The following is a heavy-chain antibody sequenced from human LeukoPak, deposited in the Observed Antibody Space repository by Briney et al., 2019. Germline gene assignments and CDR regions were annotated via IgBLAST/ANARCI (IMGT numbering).Heavy chain of an antibody. CDR3: ARGSIAARGGWFDP. CDR1: GGSISSGGYY. CDR2: IYYSGNT. Sequence: SQTLSLTCTVSGGSISSGGYYWSWIRQHPGKGLEWIGYIYYSGNTYYNPSLKSRVTISVDTSKNQFSLKLSSVTAADTAVYYCARGSIAARGGWFDPWGQGTLVTVSS. J-gene: IGHJ5*02. D-gene: IGHD6-6*01. V-gene: IGHV4-31*03.